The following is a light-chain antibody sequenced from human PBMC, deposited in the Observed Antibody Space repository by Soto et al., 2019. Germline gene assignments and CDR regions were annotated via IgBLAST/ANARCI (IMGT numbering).Light chain of an antibody. CDR3: QKYGSSPWT. V-gene: IGKV3-20*01. CDR1: QSVSSSY. CDR2: GAS. Sequence: EIVLTQSPGPLSLSPGERASLSCRASQSVSSSYLAWYQQKPGLAPRPLIYGASSRCIGIPDRFSGSGSGTDFTLPISRLEPEDFAVYYCQKYGSSPWTFGQGTKVDIK. J-gene: IGKJ1*01.